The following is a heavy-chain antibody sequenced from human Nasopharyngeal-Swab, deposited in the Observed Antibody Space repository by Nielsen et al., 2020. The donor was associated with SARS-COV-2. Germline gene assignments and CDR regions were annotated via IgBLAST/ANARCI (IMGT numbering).Heavy chain of an antibody. J-gene: IGHJ3*02. D-gene: IGHD3-22*01. Sequence: SETLSLTCTVSGGSISSGDYYWSWIRQPPGKGLEWIGYIYYSGSTYYNPSLKSRVTISVDTSKNQFSLKLSSVTAAGTAVYYCARARITMIVVVNAFDIWGQGTMVTVSS. CDR2: IYYSGST. CDR1: GGSISSGDYY. CDR3: ARARITMIVVVNAFDI. V-gene: IGHV4-30-4*01.